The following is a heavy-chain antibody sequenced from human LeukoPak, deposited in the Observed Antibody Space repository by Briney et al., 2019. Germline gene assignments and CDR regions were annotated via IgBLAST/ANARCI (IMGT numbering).Heavy chain of an antibody. J-gene: IGHJ4*02. D-gene: IGHD3-22*01. CDR3: ARESQYYYDSSGYYYPFDC. CDR1: GGSISSYY. CDR2: IYTSGST. Sequence: SETLSLTCTVSGGSISSYYWSWIRQPAGKGLEWIGRIYTSGSTNYNPSLKSRVTMSVDTSKNQFSLKLSSVTAADTAVYYCARESQYYYDSSGYYYPFDCWGQGALVTVSS. V-gene: IGHV4-4*07.